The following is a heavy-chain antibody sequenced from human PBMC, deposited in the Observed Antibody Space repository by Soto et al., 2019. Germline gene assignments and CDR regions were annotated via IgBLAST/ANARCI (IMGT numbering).Heavy chain of an antibody. CDR3: ARIRESSSWPNWFDP. J-gene: IGHJ5*02. CDR2: LYYSGST. Sequence: PSETLSLTCTVSGGSISSSSYYWGWIRQPPGKGREGIGSLYYSGSTYYNPSLQSRVTIYVDTYKNQFSLKLSSVTAADTAVYDCARIRESSSWPNWFDPWGQGTLVTVSS. V-gene: IGHV4-39*01. CDR1: GGSISSSSYY. D-gene: IGHD6-13*01.